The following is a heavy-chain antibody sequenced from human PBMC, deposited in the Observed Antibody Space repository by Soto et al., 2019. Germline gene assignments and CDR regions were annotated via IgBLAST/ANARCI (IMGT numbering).Heavy chain of an antibody. Sequence: ASVKVCCKASVYTLTSNGRRWVRQATKQGLEWMGWINACNGNTKYSQKFQGRVTITRDTSASTAYMELSSLRSEDTAVYYCARVAVTTRYYYYYMDVWGKGTTVTVSS. CDR1: VYTLTSNG. V-gene: IGHV1-3*01. J-gene: IGHJ6*03. CDR3: ARVAVTTRYYYYYMDV. D-gene: IGHD4-17*01. CDR2: INACNGNT.